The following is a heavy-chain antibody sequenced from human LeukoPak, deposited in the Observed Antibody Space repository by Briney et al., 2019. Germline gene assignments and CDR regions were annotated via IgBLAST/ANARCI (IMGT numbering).Heavy chain of an antibody. CDR1: GGTFSSYA. Sequence: SVKVSCKASGGTFSSYAISWVRQAPGQGLEWMGGIIPIFGIANYAQKFQGRVTITTDGSTSTAYMELSSLRSEDTAVYYYARDGVRRYCSGGTCYLSLDYWGQGTLVTVSS. CDR3: ARDGVRRYCSGGTCYLSLDY. CDR2: IIPIFGIA. J-gene: IGHJ4*02. D-gene: IGHD2-15*01. V-gene: IGHV1-69*05.